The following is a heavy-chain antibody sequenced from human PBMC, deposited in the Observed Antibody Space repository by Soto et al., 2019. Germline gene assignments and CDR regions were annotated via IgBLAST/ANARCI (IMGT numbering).Heavy chain of an antibody. V-gene: IGHV3-23*01. CDR1: GFTFSRYA. CDR3: AKDRGYSGYDQGYAFDV. D-gene: IGHD5-12*01. CDR2: ISGSGGSGIST. Sequence: EVQLLESGGGLVQPGGSLRLSCAGSGFTFSRYAMSWVRQAPGKGLEWVSAISGSGGSGISTYYADSVKGRFTISRDNFKDTLYLQMNSLRAEDTAVYYCAKDRGYSGYDQGYAFDVWGQGTMVTVSS. J-gene: IGHJ3*01.